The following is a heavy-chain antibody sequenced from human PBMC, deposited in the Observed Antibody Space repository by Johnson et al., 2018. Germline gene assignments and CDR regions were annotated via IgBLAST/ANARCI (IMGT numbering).Heavy chain of an antibody. J-gene: IGHJ6*03. CDR3: AKDRVLRFLEWLGVYYYYMDV. CDR2: ISWNSGSI. CDR1: GFTFDDYA. D-gene: IGHD3-3*01. V-gene: IGHV3-9*01. Sequence: VQLVQSGGGLVQPGRSLRLSCAASGFTFDDYAMHWVRQAPGKGLEWVSGISWNSGSIGYADSVKGRFTISRDNAKNSLYLQMNSLRAEDPALYYCAKDRVLRFLEWLGVYYYYMDVWGKGTTVTVSS.